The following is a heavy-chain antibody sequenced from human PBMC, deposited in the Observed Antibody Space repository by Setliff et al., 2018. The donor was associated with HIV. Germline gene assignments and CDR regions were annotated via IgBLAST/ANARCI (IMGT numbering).Heavy chain of an antibody. CDR2: MNPNSGAT. CDR1: GHPFSNYD. D-gene: IGHD3-10*01. CDR3: ASGKGVRGVIIRGGLDV. J-gene: IGHJ6*04. Sequence: GASVKVSCKTSGHPFSNYDIIWVRRATGQGLEWMGWMNPNSGATGYAQKFKDRFIMTRDTSISTAHMELSSLTSEDTAVYYCASGKGVRGVIIRGGLDVWGKGTTVTVSS. V-gene: IGHV1-8*01.